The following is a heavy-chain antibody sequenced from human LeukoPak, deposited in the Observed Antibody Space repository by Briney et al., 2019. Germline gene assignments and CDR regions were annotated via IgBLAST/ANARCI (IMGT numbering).Heavy chain of an antibody. CDR2: IYYSGVT. CDR1: GGSISSGDYY. J-gene: IGHJ4*02. CDR3: ARVRFLEWLPFDY. D-gene: IGHD3-3*01. Sequence: SETLSLTCTVSGGSISSGDYYWSWIRQRPGKGLEWIGSIYYSGVTYYNPSLESRVTISVDTSKYQFSLNLSSVTAADTAVYYCARVRFLEWLPFDYWGQGALVTVSS. V-gene: IGHV4-31*03.